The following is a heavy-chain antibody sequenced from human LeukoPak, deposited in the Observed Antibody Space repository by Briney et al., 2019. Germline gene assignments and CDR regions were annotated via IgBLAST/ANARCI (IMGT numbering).Heavy chain of an antibody. CDR3: AKSTAYSITLMTVIKPMDV. CDR2: ISNDGHSI. CDR1: GFTFSNYW. D-gene: IGHD2/OR15-2a*01. V-gene: IGHV3-74*01. Sequence: GGSLRLSCAASGFTFSNYWMHWVRQAPGKGLVWVSRISNDGHSIRYADAVKGRFTISRDNAKDTLYLQMGSLRAEDTAMYYCAKSTAYSITLMTVIKPMDVWGQGTTVIVSS. J-gene: IGHJ6*02.